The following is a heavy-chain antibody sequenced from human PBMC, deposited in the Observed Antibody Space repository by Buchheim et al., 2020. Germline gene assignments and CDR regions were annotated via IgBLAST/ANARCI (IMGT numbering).Heavy chain of an antibody. V-gene: IGHV3-23*01. J-gene: IGHJ4*02. CDR3: AKGSAYGGREGYFDY. CDR2: ISGSGAHT. Sequence: EVQLLESGGGLVQPGGSLRLSCAVSGFTFSNYAMRWVRQAPGKGLEWVSAISGSGAHTYYADSVKGRLSISRDNSNNTLHLQLHSLRVEDTAVYYCAKGSAYGGREGYFDYWGQGTL. CDR1: GFTFSNYA. D-gene: IGHD4-23*01.